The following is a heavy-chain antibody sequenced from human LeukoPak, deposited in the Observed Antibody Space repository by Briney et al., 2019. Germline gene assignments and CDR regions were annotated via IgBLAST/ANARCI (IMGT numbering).Heavy chain of an antibody. Sequence: SETLSLTCAVYGGSFSGYYWSWIRQPPGKGLEWIGEINHSGSTNYNPSLKSRVTISVDTSKNQFSLKLSSVTAADTAVYYCARGNYYDYVWGSYRRHYSDYWGQGTLVTVSS. D-gene: IGHD3-16*02. V-gene: IGHV4-34*01. CDR2: INHSGST. J-gene: IGHJ4*02. CDR3: ARGNYYDYVWGSYRRHYSDY. CDR1: GGSFSGYY.